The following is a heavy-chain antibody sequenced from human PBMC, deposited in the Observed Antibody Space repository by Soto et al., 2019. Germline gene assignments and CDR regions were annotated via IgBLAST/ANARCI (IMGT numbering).Heavy chain of an antibody. Sequence: ETLSLTCSVSGGSINSYWWSWIRQPAGKGLEWIGRVYSSGTTDYNPSLNSRATLSVETSKNQFSLKLSSVTAADTAVYYCARDIGSYAYGEGYWGQGIQVTVS. CDR1: GGSINSYW. J-gene: IGHJ4*02. V-gene: IGHV4-4*07. CDR2: VYSSGTT. D-gene: IGHD3-10*01. CDR3: ARDIGSYAYGEGY.